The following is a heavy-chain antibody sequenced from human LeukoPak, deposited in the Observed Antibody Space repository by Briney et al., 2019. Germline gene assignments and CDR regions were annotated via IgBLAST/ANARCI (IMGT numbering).Heavy chain of an antibody. CDR1: GGSFSGYY. V-gene: IGHV4-34*01. D-gene: IGHD2/OR15-2a*01. J-gene: IGHJ4*02. CDR2: INHSGST. Sequence: SETLSLTCAVYGGSFSGYYWSWIRQPPGKGLEWIGEINHSGSTNYNPSLKSRVTISVDTSKNQFSLKLTSVTAADTAVYYCARRNSHSQFDYWGQGTLVTVSS. CDR3: ARRNSHSQFDY.